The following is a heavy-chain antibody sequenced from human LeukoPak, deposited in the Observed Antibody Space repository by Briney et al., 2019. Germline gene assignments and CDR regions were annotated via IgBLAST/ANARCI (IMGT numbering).Heavy chain of an antibody. CDR2: IYSGRST. D-gene: IGHD6-13*01. CDR1: GGFIRDSGYY. V-gene: IGHV3-53*01. Sequence: ETLSLTCTVSGGFIRDSGYYWGRIRQPPGKGLEWVSGIYSGRSTYYADSVKGRFTISRDNSKNTLYLQMNSLRAEDTAVYFCARGSTWYDYWGQGTLVIVSS. J-gene: IGHJ4*02. CDR3: ARGSTWYDY.